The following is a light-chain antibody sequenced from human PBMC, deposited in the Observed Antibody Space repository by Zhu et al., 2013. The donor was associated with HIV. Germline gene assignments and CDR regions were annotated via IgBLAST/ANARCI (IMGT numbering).Light chain of an antibody. CDR1: QSVSSY. Sequence: EIVLTQSPGTLSLSPGERATLSCRASQSVSSYLTWYQQRPGQAPRLLMYGASTRGTGIPDRFSGSGSGTDFSLSISRLEPEDFAVYYCQQYGSSPLTFGGGTTVEIK. CDR2: GAS. CDR3: QQYGSSPLT. V-gene: IGKV3-20*01. J-gene: IGKJ4*01.